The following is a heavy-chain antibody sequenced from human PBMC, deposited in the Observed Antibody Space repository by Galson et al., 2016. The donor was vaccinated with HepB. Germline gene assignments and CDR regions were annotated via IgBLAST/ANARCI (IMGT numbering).Heavy chain of an antibody. CDR2: INHSGST. CDR1: DGSLSSYS. D-gene: IGHD2/OR15-2a*01. V-gene: IGHV4-34*01. J-gene: IGHJ6*02. Sequence: SETLSLTCVVSDGSLSSYSWSWIRQPPGKGLEWIGEINHSGSTNYHSSLKSRVTISVDTSKSEFSLKVSSVTAADSAVYYCAGSTTYYGMDVWGQGTTVTVSS. CDR3: AGSTTYYGMDV.